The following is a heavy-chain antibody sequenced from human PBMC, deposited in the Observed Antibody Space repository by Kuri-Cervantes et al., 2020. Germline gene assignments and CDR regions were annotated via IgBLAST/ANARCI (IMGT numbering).Heavy chain of an antibody. V-gene: IGHV3-21*01. J-gene: IGHJ4*02. D-gene: IGHD5-24*01. CDR2: ISSSSYI. CDR3: ARDRGDGYNF. Sequence: LSLTCAASGFTFSTYAMHWVRQAPGKGLEWVSSISSSSYIYYADSVKGRFTISRDNAKNSLYLQMNSLRAEDTAVYYCARDRGDGYNFWGQGTLVTVSS. CDR1: GFTFSTYA.